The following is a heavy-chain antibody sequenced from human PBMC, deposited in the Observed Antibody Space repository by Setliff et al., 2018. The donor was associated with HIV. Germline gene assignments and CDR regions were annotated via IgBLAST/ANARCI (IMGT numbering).Heavy chain of an antibody. Sequence: ASVKVSCKASGYLFTGYYMHWVRQAPGQGLEWMGWINVNSGGTKYAQKFQGRVTMTRDTSISTACMEVGSLRSDDTAVYYCAREVSPIYYFDYWSQGTLVTVS. CDR2: INVNSGGT. CDR1: GYLFTGYY. J-gene: IGHJ4*02. V-gene: IGHV1-2*02. CDR3: AREVSPIYYFDY. D-gene: IGHD2-21*01.